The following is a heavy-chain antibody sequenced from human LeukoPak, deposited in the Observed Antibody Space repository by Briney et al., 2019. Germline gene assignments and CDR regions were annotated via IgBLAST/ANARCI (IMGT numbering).Heavy chain of an antibody. D-gene: IGHD1-26*01. CDR1: GFTFSSYE. J-gene: IGHJ5*02. CDR3: ASKGGSYLLNWFDP. Sequence: GGSLRLSCAASGFTFSSYEMNWVRQAPGKGLEWVSYISSSGSTIYYADSVKGRFTISRDNAKNSLYLQMNSLRAEDTAVYYCASKGGSYLLNWFDPWGQGTLVTVSS. CDR2: ISSSGSTI. V-gene: IGHV3-48*03.